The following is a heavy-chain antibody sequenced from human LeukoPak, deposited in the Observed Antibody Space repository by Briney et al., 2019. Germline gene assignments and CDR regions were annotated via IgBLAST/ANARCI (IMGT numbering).Heavy chain of an antibody. D-gene: IGHD1-1*01. CDR1: GGSISSGGYY. V-gene: IGHV4-31*03. Sequence: SETLSPTCTVSGGSISSGGYYWSWIRQHPGKGLEWIGYIYYSGSTYYNPSLKSRVTISVDTSKNQFSLKLTSVTAADTAVYYCGGLERGGGGDFWGQGTLVTMSS. J-gene: IGHJ4*02. CDR2: IYYSGST. CDR3: GGLERGGGGDF.